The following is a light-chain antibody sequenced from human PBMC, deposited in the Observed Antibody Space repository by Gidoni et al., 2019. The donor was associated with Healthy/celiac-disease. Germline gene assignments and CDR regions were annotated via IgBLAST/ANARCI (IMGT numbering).Light chain of an antibody. Sequence: EIVFTQSPGTLSLSPGERATLSRRASQSVSSSYLAWYQQKPGQAPRLLIYGASSRATGIPDRFSGSGSGTDFTLTISRLEPEDFAVYYCQQYGSSRTFGQGTKVEIK. CDR3: QQYGSSRT. J-gene: IGKJ1*01. CDR2: GAS. CDR1: QSVSSSY. V-gene: IGKV3-20*01.